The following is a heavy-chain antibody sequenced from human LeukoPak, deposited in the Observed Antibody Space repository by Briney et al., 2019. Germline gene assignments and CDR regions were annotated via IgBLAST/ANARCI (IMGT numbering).Heavy chain of an antibody. V-gene: IGHV1-69*05. CDR2: IIPMFGTA. D-gene: IGHD5/OR15-5a*01. Sequence: SVKVSCKASGGTFSIYAISWVRQAPGRGLKWMGGIIPMFGTANYAQKFQGRVTITTDESTSTTYMELSSLKSEDTAVYYCARARGIYEGYFDLWGRGTLVTVSS. CDR3: ARARGIYEGYFDL. J-gene: IGHJ2*01. CDR1: GGTFSIYA.